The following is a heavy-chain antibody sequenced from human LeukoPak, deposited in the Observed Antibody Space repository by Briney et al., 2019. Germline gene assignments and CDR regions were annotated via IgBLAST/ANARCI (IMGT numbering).Heavy chain of an antibody. D-gene: IGHD6-6*01. V-gene: IGHV1-69*13. CDR1: GGTFISYT. Sequence: SVKVSCKASGGTFISYTISWVRQAPGQGLEWMGGIIPIFGTANYAQKFQGRVTITADESTSTVYMELSSLRSEDTAVYYCARGRYSSSINSMDVWGQGTTVTVYS. CDR2: IIPIFGTA. CDR3: ARGRYSSSINSMDV. J-gene: IGHJ6*02.